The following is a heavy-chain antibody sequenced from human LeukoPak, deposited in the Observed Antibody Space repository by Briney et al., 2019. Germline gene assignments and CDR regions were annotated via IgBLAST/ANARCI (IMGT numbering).Heavy chain of an antibody. Sequence: SQTLSLTCAISGDSVSSNSAAWNWIRQSPSRGLECLGRTYYRSKWYNDYAVSVKSRITINPDTSKNQFSLQLNSVTPEDTAVYYCAREYYYDISPYYPAFDIRGQGTMVTVSS. CDR2: TYYRSKWYN. D-gene: IGHD3-22*01. CDR1: GDSVSSNSAA. J-gene: IGHJ3*02. V-gene: IGHV6-1*01. CDR3: AREYYYDISPYYPAFDI.